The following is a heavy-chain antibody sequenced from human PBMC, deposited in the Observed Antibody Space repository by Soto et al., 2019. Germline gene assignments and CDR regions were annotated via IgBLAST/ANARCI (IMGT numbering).Heavy chain of an antibody. CDR3: ARHLVAAADYFDY. D-gene: IGHD2-15*01. CDR2: IYYSGST. V-gene: IGHV4-39*01. J-gene: IGHJ4*02. CDR1: GGSISSSSYY. Sequence: QLQLQESGPGLVKPSETLSLTCTVSGGSISSSSYYWGWIRQPPGKGLEWIGSIYYSGSTYYNPSLKSRVTISVDTSKNQFSLKLSSVTAADTAVYYCARHLVAAADYFDYWGQGTLVTVSS.